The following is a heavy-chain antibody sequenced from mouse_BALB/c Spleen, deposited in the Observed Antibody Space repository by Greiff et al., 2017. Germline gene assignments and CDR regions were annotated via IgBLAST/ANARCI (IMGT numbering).Heavy chain of an antibody. J-gene: IGHJ3*01. CDR2: IWAGGST. CDR1: GFSLTSYG. V-gene: IGHV2-9*02. CDR3: AIYDGYYAWFAY. D-gene: IGHD2-3*01. Sequence: VKLMESGPGLVAPSQSLSITCTVSGFSLTSYGVHWVRQPPGKGLEWLGVIWAGGSTNYNSALMSRLSISKDNSKSQVFLKMNSLQTDDTAMYYCAIYDGYYAWFAYWGQGTLVTVSA.